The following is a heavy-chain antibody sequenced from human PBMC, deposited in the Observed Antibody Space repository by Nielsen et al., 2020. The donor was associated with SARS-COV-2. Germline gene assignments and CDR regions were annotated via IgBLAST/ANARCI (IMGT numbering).Heavy chain of an antibody. CDR3: ARDSQWSLLDY. V-gene: IGHV1-18*04. D-gene: IGHD1-26*01. Sequence: GSAKVSCRASGCISFSNGVSWVRQTPPQGLAWTGWISAYNGNTHYAQKLLGRLTMTTDTSTSTASVELRSLRSDDTAVYYCARDSQWSLLDYWGQGTLVTVSS. CDR2: ISAYNGNT. J-gene: IGHJ4*02. CDR1: GCISFSNG.